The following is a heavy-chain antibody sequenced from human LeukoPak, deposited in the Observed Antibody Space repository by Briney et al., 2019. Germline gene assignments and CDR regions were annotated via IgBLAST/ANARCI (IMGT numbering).Heavy chain of an antibody. CDR1: GYSISSGYY. Sequence: RPSETLSLTCAVSGYSISSGYYWGWIRQPPGKGLEWIGSIYHSGSTYYNPSLKSRVTISVDTSKNQFSLKLSSVTAADTAVYYCARVRLLWFGEPGTVDYWGQGTLVTVSS. V-gene: IGHV4-38-2*01. CDR2: IYHSGST. J-gene: IGHJ4*02. CDR3: ARVRLLWFGEPGTVDY. D-gene: IGHD3-10*01.